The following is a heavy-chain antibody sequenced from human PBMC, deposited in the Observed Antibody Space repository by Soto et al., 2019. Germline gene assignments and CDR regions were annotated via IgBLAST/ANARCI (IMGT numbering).Heavy chain of an antibody. V-gene: IGHV4-39*01. CDR3: ARLQTAVPHY. CDR1: GYSISGSPYY. J-gene: IGHJ4*02. Sequence: QVQLQESGPGLVMPSETLSLTCSVPGYSISGSPYYWGWIRQPPGKRLEWIGSIFHDGYIVYTPSLKSRVTISGDTSKHLFSLKLTSVAAADTAIYFCARLQTAVPHYWGQGILVTVSS. CDR2: IFHDGYI. D-gene: IGHD6-13*01.